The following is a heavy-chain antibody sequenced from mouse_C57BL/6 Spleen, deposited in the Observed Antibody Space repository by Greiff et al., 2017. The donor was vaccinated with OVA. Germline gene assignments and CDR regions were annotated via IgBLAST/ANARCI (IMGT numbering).Heavy chain of an antibody. Sequence: QVQLQQSGPELVKPGASVKISCKASGYAFSSSWMNWVKQRPGKGLEWIGRIYPGAGDTNYNGKFKGKATLTADKSSSTAYMQLSSLTSEDSAVYFCAGEDYYGSSHGYFDVWGTGTTVTVSS. D-gene: IGHD1-1*01. J-gene: IGHJ1*03. CDR2: IYPGAGDT. CDR3: AGEDYYGSSHGYFDV. V-gene: IGHV1-82*01. CDR1: GYAFSSSW.